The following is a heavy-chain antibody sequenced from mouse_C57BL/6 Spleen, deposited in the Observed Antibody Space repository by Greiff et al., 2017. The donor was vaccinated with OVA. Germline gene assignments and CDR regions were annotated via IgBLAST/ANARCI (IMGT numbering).Heavy chain of an antibody. D-gene: IGHD1-1*01. Sequence: DVKLQESGPGLVKPSQSLSLTCSVTGYSITSGYYWNWIRQFPGNKLEWMGYISYDGSNNYNPSLKNRISITRDTSKNQFFLKLNSVTTEDTATYYCARHGSSYLYAMDYWGQGTSVTVSS. CDR2: ISYDGSN. CDR3: ARHGSSYLYAMDY. J-gene: IGHJ4*01. CDR1: GYSITSGYY. V-gene: IGHV3-6*01.